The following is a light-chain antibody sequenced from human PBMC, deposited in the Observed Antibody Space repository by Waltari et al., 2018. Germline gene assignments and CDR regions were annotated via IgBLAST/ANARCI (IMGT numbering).Light chain of an antibody. Sequence: DIQLTQSPSSLSASLGDRVTITCQASQDISRFLSWYQQKPGRAPKLLISEASNFPRGVPSNFTGGGSGTHFTLTITNLQPDDIATYYCQQHLHLPFTFGPGTRVDIK. CDR2: EAS. CDR3: QQHLHLPFT. J-gene: IGKJ3*01. V-gene: IGKV1-33*01. CDR1: QDISRF.